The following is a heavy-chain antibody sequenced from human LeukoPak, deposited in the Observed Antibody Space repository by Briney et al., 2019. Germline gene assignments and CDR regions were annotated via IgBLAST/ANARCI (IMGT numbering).Heavy chain of an antibody. V-gene: IGHV4-34*01. Sequence: SETLSLTCAVYGGSFSGYYWSWIRQPPGKGLEWIGEINHSGSTNYNPSLKSRVTISVDTSKNQFSLKLSSVTAADTAVYYCARGRFYDFWSGYYSYYYYGMDVWGQGTTVTVSS. CDR1: GGSFSGYY. J-gene: IGHJ6*02. D-gene: IGHD3-3*01. CDR3: ARGRFYDFWSGYYSYYYYGMDV. CDR2: INHSGST.